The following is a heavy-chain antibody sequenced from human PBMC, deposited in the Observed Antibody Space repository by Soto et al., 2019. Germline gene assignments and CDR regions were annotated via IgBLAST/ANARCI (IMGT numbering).Heavy chain of an antibody. CDR3: ARESYYGGNSGLDY. CDR1: GGSISSYY. Sequence: SETLSLTCTVSGGSISSYYWSWIRQPAGKGLEWIGRIYTSGSTNYNPSLKSRVTMSVDTSKNQFSLKLSSVTAADTAVYYCARESYYGGNSGLDYWGQGTLVTVSS. V-gene: IGHV4-4*07. D-gene: IGHD4-17*01. CDR2: IYTSGST. J-gene: IGHJ4*02.